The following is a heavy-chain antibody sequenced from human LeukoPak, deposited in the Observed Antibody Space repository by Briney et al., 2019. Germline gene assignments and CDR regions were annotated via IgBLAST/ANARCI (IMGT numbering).Heavy chain of an antibody. J-gene: IGHJ5*02. D-gene: IGHD5-24*01. CDR3: ARGRRDGYNRLYWFDP. Sequence: SETLSLTCAVYGGSFSGYYWSWIRQPPGKGLEWIGEINHSGSTNYNPSLKGRVTISVDTSKNQFSLKLSSVTAADTAVYYCARGRRDGYNRLYWFDPWGQGTLVTVSS. CDR2: INHSGST. CDR1: GGSFSGYY. V-gene: IGHV4-34*01.